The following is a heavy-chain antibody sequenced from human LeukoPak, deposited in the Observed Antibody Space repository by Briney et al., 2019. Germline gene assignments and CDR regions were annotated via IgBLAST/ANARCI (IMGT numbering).Heavy chain of an antibody. D-gene: IGHD6-13*01. V-gene: IGHV1-2*02. CDR3: VREAAAGRDPPDY. CDR2: INPNSGGT. CDR1: GYTFTGCY. J-gene: IGHJ4*02. Sequence: ASVKVSCKASGYTFTGCYMHWVRQAPGQGLEWMGWINPNSGGTNYAQKFQGRVTMTRDTSISTAYMELSRLRSDDTAVYYCVREAAAGRDPPDYWGQGTLVTVSS.